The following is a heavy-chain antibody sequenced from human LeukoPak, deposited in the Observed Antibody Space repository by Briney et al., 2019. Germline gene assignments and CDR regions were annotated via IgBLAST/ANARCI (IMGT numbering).Heavy chain of an antibody. J-gene: IGHJ4*02. D-gene: IGHD1-14*01. CDR1: GFTFSSYE. Sequence: GGSLRLSCAASGFTFSSYEMNWVRQAPGKGLEWVSTISNSDGSTYYADSVKGRFSISRDNSENTLYLQMNSLRAEDTAVYYCAKATGYLLWGQGTLVTVSS. V-gene: IGHV3-23*01. CDR2: ISNSDGST. CDR3: AKATGYLL.